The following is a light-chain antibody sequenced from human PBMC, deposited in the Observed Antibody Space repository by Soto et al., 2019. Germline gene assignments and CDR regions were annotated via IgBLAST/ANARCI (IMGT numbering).Light chain of an antibody. J-gene: IGKJ5*01. CDR3: QQHGQWPIT. CDR1: QSVNSN. CDR2: GIS. Sequence: EIVLTQSRATLSVSPSERASLXRRPSQSVNSNYLAWYQQKPGQAPRLLIYGISKRATDIPDRFSGSGSGTEFTLTISSLQPEDFATYYCQQHGQWPITFGQGTRLEIK. V-gene: IGKV3D-15*01.